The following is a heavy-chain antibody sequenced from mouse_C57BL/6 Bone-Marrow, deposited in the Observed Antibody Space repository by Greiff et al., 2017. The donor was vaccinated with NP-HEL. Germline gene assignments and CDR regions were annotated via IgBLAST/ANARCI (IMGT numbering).Heavy chain of an antibody. CDR1: GFTFSSYG. D-gene: IGHD2-5*01. V-gene: IGHV5-6*01. J-gene: IGHJ3*01. CDR2: ISSGGSYT. CDR3: ASYYSNSWFAY. Sequence: EVKLMESGGDLVKPGGSLKLSCVASGFTFSSYGMSWVRQTPDKRLEWVATISSGGSYTYYPDSVKGRFTISRDNAKNTLYLQMSSLKSEDTAMYYCASYYSNSWFAYWGQGTLVTVSA.